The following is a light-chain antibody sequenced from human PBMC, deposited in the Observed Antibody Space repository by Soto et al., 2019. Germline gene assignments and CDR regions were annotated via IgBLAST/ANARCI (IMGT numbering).Light chain of an antibody. V-gene: IGKV1-12*01. CDR2: TTS. CDR1: QDLNTW. CDR3: QQTHSFPPT. J-gene: IGKJ4*01. Sequence: DIRLTQSPSSVSASVGDRVTITCRASQDLNTWLAWYQQKPGEAPKLVIYTTSTLLSGVPSRFSGSGSGTDFTLTISSLQPEDFATYYCQQTHSFPPTFGGGTKVEIK.